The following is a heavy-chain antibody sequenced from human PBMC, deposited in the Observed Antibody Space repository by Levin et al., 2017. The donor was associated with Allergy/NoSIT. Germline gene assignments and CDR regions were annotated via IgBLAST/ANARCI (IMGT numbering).Heavy chain of an antibody. CDR2: ITHSGST. J-gene: IGHJ5*02. Sequence: ESLKISCAIYGGSFRGYYWSWIRQPPGKGLEWIGEITHSGSTNYNPSLKSRVTISIDTSKNQFSLKLRSVTAADTAVYYCAKSGRHYCSNTICHGLLSWCDPWGQGDLVTVSS. D-gene: IGHD2-2*01. CDR3: AKSGRHYCSNTICHGLLSWCDP. V-gene: IGHV4-34*01. CDR1: GGSFRGYY.